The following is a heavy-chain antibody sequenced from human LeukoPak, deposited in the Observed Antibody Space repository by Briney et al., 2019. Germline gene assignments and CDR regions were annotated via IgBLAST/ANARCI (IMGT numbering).Heavy chain of an antibody. CDR1: GGSISSGSYY. Sequence: SETLSLTCTVSGGSISSGSYYWSWIRQPAGKGLEWIGRIYTSGSTNYSPSLKSRVTISVDTSKNQFSLKLSSVTAADTAVYYCAREKAPTGDPFDYWGQGTLVTVSS. D-gene: IGHD1-1*01. V-gene: IGHV4-61*02. CDR2: IYTSGST. J-gene: IGHJ4*02. CDR3: AREKAPTGDPFDY.